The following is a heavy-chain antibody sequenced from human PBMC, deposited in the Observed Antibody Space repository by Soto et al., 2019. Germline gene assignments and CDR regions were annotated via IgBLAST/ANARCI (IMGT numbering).Heavy chain of an antibody. D-gene: IGHD3-22*01. CDR1: GFIFSNAW. J-gene: IGHJ4*02. CDR3: TTDHPYQYDGSCYDH. CDR2: IKSKVDGGTT. V-gene: IGHV3-15*07. Sequence: EVQLVQSGGGLVKPGGSLRLSCAGSGFIFSNAWINWVRQAPGKGLEWVGRIKSKVDGGTTDYGAPVKGRFIISRDDSKNTVYLQVNSLRAEDTAVYYCTTDHPYQYDGSCYDHWGQGTLITVSS.